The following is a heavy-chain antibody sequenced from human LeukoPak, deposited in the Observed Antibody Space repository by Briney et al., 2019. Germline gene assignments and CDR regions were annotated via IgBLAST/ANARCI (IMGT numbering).Heavy chain of an antibody. CDR3: ARAPLGLIVVVPAAIRERYYYYYYMDV. CDR1: GYTFTSYD. D-gene: IGHD2-2*02. J-gene: IGHJ6*03. CDR2: MNPNSGNT. Sequence: GASVKVSCKASGYTFTSYDINWVRQATGQGLEWMGWMNPNSGNTGYAQKFQGRVTITRNTYISTAYMELSSLRSEDTDVYYCARAPLGLIVVVPAAIRERYYYYYYMDVWGKGTTVTVSS. V-gene: IGHV1-8*03.